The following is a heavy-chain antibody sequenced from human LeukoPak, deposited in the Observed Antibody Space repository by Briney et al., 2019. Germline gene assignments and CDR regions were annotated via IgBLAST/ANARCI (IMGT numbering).Heavy chain of an antibody. J-gene: IGHJ4*02. V-gene: IGHV3-23*01. CDR3: AKVLSKIYIYGPFDY. D-gene: IGHD3-10*01. Sequence: GGSLRLSCAASGFTFRDYAMTWVRQAPGKGPEWVSTFSAGGNRTYYADSVKGRFIIIRDNSKNTLYLQMNSLRAEDTAVYYCAKVLSKIYIYGPFDYWGQGSLVTVSS. CDR2: FSAGGNRT. CDR1: GFTFRDYA.